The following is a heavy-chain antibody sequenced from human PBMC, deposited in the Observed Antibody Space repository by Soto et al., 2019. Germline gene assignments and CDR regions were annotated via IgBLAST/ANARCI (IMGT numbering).Heavy chain of an antibody. Sequence: GSLRLSCAASGFTFSSYWMHWVRQAPGKGLEWVSRINSDGSSTSYADSVKGRFTISRDNAKNTLYLQMNSLRAEDTAVYYCAMNYYYDSSGYYYFDYWGQGTLVTVSS. J-gene: IGHJ4*02. CDR3: AMNYYYDSSGYYYFDY. CDR1: GFTFSSYW. CDR2: INSDGSST. V-gene: IGHV3-74*01. D-gene: IGHD3-22*01.